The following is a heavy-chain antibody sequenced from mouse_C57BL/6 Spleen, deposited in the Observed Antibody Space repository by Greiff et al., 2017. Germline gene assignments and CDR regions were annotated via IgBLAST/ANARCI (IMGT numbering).Heavy chain of an antibody. J-gene: IGHJ1*03. V-gene: IGHV14-1*01. Sequence: VQLKESGAELVRPGASVKLSCTASGFNIKDYYMHWVKQRPEPGLEWIGRIDPEDGDTEYAPKFQGKATMTADTSSNTAYLQLSSLTSEDTAVYYCTNYDYDGGWYFDVWGTGTTVTVSS. CDR3: TNYDYDGGWYFDV. CDR1: GFNIKDYY. D-gene: IGHD2-4*01. CDR2: IDPEDGDT.